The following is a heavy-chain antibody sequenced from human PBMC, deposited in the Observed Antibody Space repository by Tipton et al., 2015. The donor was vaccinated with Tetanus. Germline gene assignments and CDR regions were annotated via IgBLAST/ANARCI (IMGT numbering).Heavy chain of an antibody. Sequence: SLRLSCAASGFTFSSYAMHWVRQAPGKGLEWVAVISYDGSNKYYADSVKGRITISRDNSKHTLYLQMNSLRAEDTAVYYCARDFSSYSRGPMDYFYYGMDVWGQGTTVTVSS. CDR2: ISYDGSNK. J-gene: IGHJ6*02. CDR3: ARDFSSYSRGPMDYFYYGMDV. D-gene: IGHD6-19*01. V-gene: IGHV3-30-3*01. CDR1: GFTFSSYA.